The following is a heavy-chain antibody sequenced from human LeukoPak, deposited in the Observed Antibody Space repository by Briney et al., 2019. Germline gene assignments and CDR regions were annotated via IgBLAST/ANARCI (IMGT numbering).Heavy chain of an antibody. J-gene: IGHJ3*02. CDR1: GDSISSSDYY. CDR3: ARVSGGDPLDAFDI. D-gene: IGHD2-21*02. CDR2: IYYDGSA. V-gene: IGHV4-39*07. Sequence: SETLSLTCLVPGDSISSSDYYWGWIRQPPGKGLEWIGSIYYDGSARYNLSLKSRVTISVDTSKNQFSLKLSSVTAADTAVYYCARVSGGDPLDAFDIWGQGTMVTVSS.